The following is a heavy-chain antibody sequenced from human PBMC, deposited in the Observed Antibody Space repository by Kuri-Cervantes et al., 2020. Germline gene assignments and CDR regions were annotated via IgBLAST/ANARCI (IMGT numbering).Heavy chain of an antibody. CDR1: GFTFSSYG. CDR3: ARDPEALWFGEWDYGMDV. Sequence: GESLKISCAASGFTFSSYGMHWVRQAPGKGLEWVAVISYDGSNKYYADSVKGRFTISRDNSKNTLYLQMNSLRAEDTAVYYCARDPEALWFGEWDYGMDVWGQGTTVTVSS. D-gene: IGHD3-10*01. V-gene: IGHV3-30*03. CDR2: ISYDGSNK. J-gene: IGHJ6*02.